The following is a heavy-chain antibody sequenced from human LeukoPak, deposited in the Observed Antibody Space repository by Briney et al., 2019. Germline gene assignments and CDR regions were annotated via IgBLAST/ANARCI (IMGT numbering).Heavy chain of an antibody. CDR1: GFTFSSYT. CDR2: ITTGGPNT. V-gene: IGHV3-23*01. CDR3: AKDGGLWVSAHWGDS. J-gene: IGHJ4*02. Sequence: GGSLRLSCTASGFTFSSYTMSWVRQAPGKGLKWASTITTGGPNTYYADSVKGRFTVSRDDSKDTLYLQMNSLRAEDTAVYYCAKDGGLWVSAHWGDSWGRGTLVTVSS. D-gene: IGHD7-27*01.